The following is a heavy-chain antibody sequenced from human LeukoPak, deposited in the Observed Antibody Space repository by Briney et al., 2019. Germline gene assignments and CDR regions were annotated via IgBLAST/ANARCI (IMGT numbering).Heavy chain of an antibody. CDR2: IYYSGST. D-gene: IGHD6-19*01. CDR3: AREGSGRKQDY. CDR1: GGSISSSSYY. V-gene: IGHV4-39*07. Sequence: SETLSLTCTVSGGSISSSSYYWGWIRQPPGKGLEWIGSIYYSGSTYYNPSLKSRVTISVDTSKNQFSLKLSSVTAADTAVYYCAREGSGRKQDYWGQGTLVTVSS. J-gene: IGHJ4*02.